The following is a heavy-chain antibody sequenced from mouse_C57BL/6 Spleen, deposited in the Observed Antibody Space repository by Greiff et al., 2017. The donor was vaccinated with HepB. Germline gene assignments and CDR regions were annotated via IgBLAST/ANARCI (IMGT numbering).Heavy chain of an antibody. V-gene: IGHV5-6*01. J-gene: IGHJ1*03. CDR1: GFTFSSYG. CDR3: ARHEGPIVTPWYFDV. CDR2: ISSGGSYT. D-gene: IGHD2-5*01. Sequence: EVMLVESGGDLVKPGGSLKLSCAASGFTFSSYGMSWVRQTPDKRLEWVAIISSGGSYTYYPDSVKGRFTISRDNAKNTLYLQMSSLKSEDTAIYYCARHEGPIVTPWYFDVWGTGTTVTVSS.